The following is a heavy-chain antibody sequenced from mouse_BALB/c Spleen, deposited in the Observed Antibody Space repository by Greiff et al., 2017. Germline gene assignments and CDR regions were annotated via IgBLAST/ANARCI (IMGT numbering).Heavy chain of an antibody. D-gene: IGHD2-14*01. CDR1: GFSLTSYG. J-gene: IGHJ3*01. CDR2: IWAGGST. Sequence: VQRVESGPGLVAPSQSLSITCTVSGFSLTSYGVHWVRQPPGKGLEWLGVIWAGGSTNYNSALMSRLSISKDNSKSQVFLKMNSLQTDDTAMYYCSRDRYDGFAYWGQGTLGTVSA. CDR3: SRDRYDGFAY. V-gene: IGHV2-9*02.